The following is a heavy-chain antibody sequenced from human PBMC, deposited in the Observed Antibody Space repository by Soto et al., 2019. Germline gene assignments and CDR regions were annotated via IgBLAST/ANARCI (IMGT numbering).Heavy chain of an antibody. D-gene: IGHD6-19*01. CDR3: VKQNPLDSRAWHN. Sequence: PGESLKISCKVSGYSFPSFWIGWVRQMPGKGLEWLGSIYPGDSETRYSPSFQGEVTISADKSITTAYLHWSSLRASDTATYYCVKQNPLDSRAWHNCGQGPLVTVYS. J-gene: IGHJ4*02. CDR2: IYPGDSET. V-gene: IGHV5-51*01. CDR1: GYSFPSFW.